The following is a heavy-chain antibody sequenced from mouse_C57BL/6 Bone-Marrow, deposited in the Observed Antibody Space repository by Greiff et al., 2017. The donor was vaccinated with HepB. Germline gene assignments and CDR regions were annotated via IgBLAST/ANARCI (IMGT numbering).Heavy chain of an antibody. CDR2: INPNNGGT. CDR1: GYTFTDYY. CDR3: ARHPYYFDY. J-gene: IGHJ2*01. V-gene: IGHV1-26*01. Sequence: VQLQQSGPELVKPGASVKISCKASGYTFTDYYMNWVKQSNGKSLEWIGDINPNNGGTSYNQKFKGKATLTVDKSSSTAYMELRSLTSEDSAVYYCARHPYYFDYWGQGTTLTVSS.